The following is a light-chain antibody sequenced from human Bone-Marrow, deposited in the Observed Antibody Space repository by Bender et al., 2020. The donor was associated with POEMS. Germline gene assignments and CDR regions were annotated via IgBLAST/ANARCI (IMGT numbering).Light chain of an antibody. CDR2: EVN. J-gene: IGLJ3*02. CDR3: SSYAGDYNLV. CDR1: ISDIGDYNL. V-gene: IGLV2-23*02. Sequence: QSALTQPASVSGSPGQSITISCTGTISDIGDYNLVSWYQHHPGTAPKVIIYEVNKRPSGISDRFSGAKSGNTASLTVSGLQAEDEADYYCSSYAGDYNLVFGGGTKLTVL.